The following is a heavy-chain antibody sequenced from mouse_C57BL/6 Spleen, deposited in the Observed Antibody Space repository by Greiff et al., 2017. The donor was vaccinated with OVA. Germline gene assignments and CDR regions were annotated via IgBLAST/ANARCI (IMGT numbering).Heavy chain of an antibody. CDR3: ATGFDY. Sequence: EVKLMESGGDLVKPGGSLKLSCAASGFTFSSYGMSWVRQTPDTRLEWVATISSGGSYTYYPDSVKGRFPISRDNANNTLYLQMSSLKSEDTAMYYCATGFDYWGQGTTRTVSS. V-gene: IGHV5-6*01. J-gene: IGHJ2*01. D-gene: IGHD4-1*01. CDR2: ISSGGSYT. CDR1: GFTFSSYG.